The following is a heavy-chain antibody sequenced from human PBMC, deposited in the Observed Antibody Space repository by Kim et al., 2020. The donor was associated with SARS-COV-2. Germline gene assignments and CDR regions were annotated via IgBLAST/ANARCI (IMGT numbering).Heavy chain of an antibody. CDR3: ARDSAGQGNQAIL. J-gene: IGHJ4*02. Sequence: SETLSLTYTVSGGSISSGGYYWSWIRQHPGKGLEWIGYIYYSGSTYYNPSLKSRVTISVDTSKNQFSLKLSSVTAADTAVYYCARDSAGQGNQAILWGQGTLVTVSS. D-gene: IGHD1-1*01. CDR1: GGSISSGGYY. CDR2: IYYSGST. V-gene: IGHV4-31*03.